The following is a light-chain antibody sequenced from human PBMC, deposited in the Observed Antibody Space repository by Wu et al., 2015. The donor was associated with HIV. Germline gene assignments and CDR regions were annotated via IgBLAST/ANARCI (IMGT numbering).Light chain of an antibody. J-gene: IGKJ5*01. V-gene: IGKV3-11*01. CDR2: DAS. CDR3: QQRNTWPLT. CDR1: QSIGSF. Sequence: EIVMTQSPATLSLSPGERATLSCRASQSIGSFLAWYQQKSGQAPKFLIYDASNRATGIPARFSGSGSGTDFTLTISSLEPEDFAVYYCQQRNTWPLTFGQGTRLEIK.